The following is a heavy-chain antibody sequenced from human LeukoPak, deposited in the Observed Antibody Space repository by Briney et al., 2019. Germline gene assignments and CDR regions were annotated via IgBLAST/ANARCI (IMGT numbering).Heavy chain of an antibody. D-gene: IGHD3-22*01. V-gene: IGHV4-34*01. J-gene: IGHJ4*02. CDR2: INHSGST. Sequence: KPSETLSLTCAVYGGSFSGHYWSWIRQPPGKGLEWIGEINHSGSTDYNPSLKSRVTISVDTSKNQFSLKVGSVTAADTAVYYCARVIEGYYDSSAQYGGYSDYWGQGTLVTVSS. CDR3: ARVIEGYYDSSAQYGGYSDY. CDR1: GGSFSGHY.